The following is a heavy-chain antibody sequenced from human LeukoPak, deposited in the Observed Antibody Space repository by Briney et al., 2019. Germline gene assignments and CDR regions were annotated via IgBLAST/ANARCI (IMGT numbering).Heavy chain of an antibody. J-gene: IGHJ4*02. D-gene: IGHD5-18*01. CDR2: IWYDGSNK. V-gene: IGHV3-33*01. CDR1: GFTFSSYG. CDR3: ARDVDTAMVDY. Sequence: GGSLRLSCAASGFTFSSYGMHWVRQAPGKGLEWVAVIWYDGSNKYYADSVKGRFTISRDNSKNTLYLQMNSPRAEDTAAYYCARDVDTAMVDYWGQGTLVTVSS.